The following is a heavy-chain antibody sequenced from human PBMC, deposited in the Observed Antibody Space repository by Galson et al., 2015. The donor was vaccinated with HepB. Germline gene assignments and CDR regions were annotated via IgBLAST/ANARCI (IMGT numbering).Heavy chain of an antibody. Sequence: SLRLSCAASGFTFSSYGMHWVRQAPGKGLEWVAVIWYDGSNKYYADSVKGRFTISRDNSKNTLYLQMNSLRAEDTAVYYCAGGYDFWSGPPRLDVWGQGTTVTVSS. D-gene: IGHD3-3*01. CDR3: AGGYDFWSGPPRLDV. CDR2: IWYDGSNK. CDR1: GFTFSSYG. V-gene: IGHV3-33*01. J-gene: IGHJ6*02.